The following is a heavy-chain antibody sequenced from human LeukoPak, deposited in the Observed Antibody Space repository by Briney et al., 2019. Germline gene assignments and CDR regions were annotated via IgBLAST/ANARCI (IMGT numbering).Heavy chain of an antibody. CDR1: GFTVSSNY. Sequence: GGSLRLSCAASGFTVSSNYMSWVRQAPGKGLEWVSVIYSGGSIYYADSVKGRFTISRDNSKNTLYLQMNSLRAEDTAVYYCARDSYMTTVTNPTYYYYYGMDVWGQGTTVTVSS. CDR3: ARDSYMTTVTNPTYYYYYGMDV. CDR2: IYSGGSI. V-gene: IGHV3-66*01. J-gene: IGHJ6*02. D-gene: IGHD4-17*01.